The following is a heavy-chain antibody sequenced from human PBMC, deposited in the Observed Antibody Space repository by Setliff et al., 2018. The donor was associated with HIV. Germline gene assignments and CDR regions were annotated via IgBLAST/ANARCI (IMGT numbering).Heavy chain of an antibody. V-gene: IGHV4-31*11. D-gene: IGHD2-15*01. J-gene: IGHJ6*03. CDR2: MYSSENN. CDR3: ARGYCSGGFCHPNYYHYMDV. CDR1: GVSITSADYY. Sequence: SETLSLTCAVSGVSITSADYYWSWIRQHPVKGLEWIGYMYSSENNYYNPSLKSRLVVSVDESKNQFSLNLSSVTAADTAVYYCARGYCSGGFCHPNYYHYMDVWGKGTTVTVSS.